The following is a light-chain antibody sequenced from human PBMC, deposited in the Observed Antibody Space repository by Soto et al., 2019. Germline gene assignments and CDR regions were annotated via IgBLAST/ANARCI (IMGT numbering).Light chain of an antibody. Sequence: QSALSQPASVSGSHGQSITISCTGTSSDVGDYNYVSWYQQHPGKAPKLIIYGVSNRPSGISNRFSGSKSGNTASLTISGLQAEDEADYYCNSYTSTNTLVFGGGTKLTVL. CDR1: SSDVGDYNY. CDR3: NSYTSTNTLV. CDR2: GVS. V-gene: IGLV2-14*01. J-gene: IGLJ2*01.